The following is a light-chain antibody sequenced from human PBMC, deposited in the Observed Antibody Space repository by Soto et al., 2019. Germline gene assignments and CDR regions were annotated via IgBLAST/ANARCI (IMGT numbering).Light chain of an antibody. Sequence: QSVLPPPPSASGTPGQRGTLSCSRAPSHIGTTFVSSYQQFPGTAPKLLLYFDDQPPSGAPDRFSGSRSGTSASLAISDLRYEDEADYHCATWDDSLSGPVFGGGTKLTVL. CDR2: FDD. CDR3: ATWDDSLSGPV. CDR1: PSHIGTTF. J-gene: IGLJ2*01. V-gene: IGLV1-47*02.